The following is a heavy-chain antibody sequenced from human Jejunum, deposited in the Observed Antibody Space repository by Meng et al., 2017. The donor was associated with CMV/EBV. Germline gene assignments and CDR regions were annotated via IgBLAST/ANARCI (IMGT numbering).Heavy chain of an antibody. V-gene: IGHV3-23*01. J-gene: IGHJ6*02. CDR2: ISGDGRKI. Sequence: GFSFNTYAMTWVRQAPGKGLEWVSAISGDGRKIYYADSVKGRFTISRDNSENTVYLHMSSLRAEDTATYYCAKNRPSADRPYGMDVWGQGTTVTVSS. D-gene: IGHD6-6*01. CDR1: GFSFNTYA. CDR3: AKNRPSADRPYGMDV.